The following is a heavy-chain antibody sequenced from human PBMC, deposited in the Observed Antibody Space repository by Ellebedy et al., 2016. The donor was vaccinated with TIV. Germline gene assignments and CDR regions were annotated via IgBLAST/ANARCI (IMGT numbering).Heavy chain of an antibody. J-gene: IGHJ6*02. CDR3: AYRMQV. CDR2: IKQDGSEK. CDR1: GFTFSSYW. Sequence: ETLSLTCAASGFTFSSYWMNWVRQAPGKGLEWVANIKQDGSEKYYVDSVKGRFTISRDNAKNSLYLQMNSLRVEDTAVYYCAYRMQVWGQGTTVTVSS. V-gene: IGHV3-7*01.